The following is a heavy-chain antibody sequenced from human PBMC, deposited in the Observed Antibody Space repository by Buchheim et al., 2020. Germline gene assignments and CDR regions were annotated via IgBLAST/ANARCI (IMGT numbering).Heavy chain of an antibody. CDR3: ARDYRGQRSYYNFDY. CDR1: GGSISSGSYY. J-gene: IGHJ4*02. CDR2: IYTSGST. D-gene: IGHD3-10*01. V-gene: IGHV4-61*02. Sequence: QVQLQESGPGLVKPSQTLSLTCTVSGGSISSGSYYWSWIRQPAGKGLEWIGRIYTSGSTNYNPSLKSRVTIPVDTSKNQFSLKLSSVTAADTAVYYCARDYRGQRSYYNFDYWGQGTL.